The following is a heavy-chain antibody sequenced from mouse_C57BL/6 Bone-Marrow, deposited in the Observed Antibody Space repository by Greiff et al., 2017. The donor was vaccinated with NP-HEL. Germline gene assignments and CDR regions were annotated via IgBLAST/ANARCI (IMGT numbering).Heavy chain of an antibody. V-gene: IGHV1-66*01. CDR3: ARLGDYEDY. CDR2: IYPGSGNT. J-gene: IGHJ2*01. Sequence: QVQLQQSGPELVKPGASVKISCKASGYSFTSSYIHWVTQRPGQGLEWIGWIYPGSGNTKYNEKFKGKATLTADTSSSTAYMQLSSLTSEDSAVYYCARLGDYEDYWGQGTTLTVSS. D-gene: IGHD2-4*01. CDR1: GYSFTSSY.